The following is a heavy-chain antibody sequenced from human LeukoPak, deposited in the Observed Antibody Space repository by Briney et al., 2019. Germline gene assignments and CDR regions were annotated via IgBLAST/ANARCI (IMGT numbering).Heavy chain of an antibody. J-gene: IGHJ4*02. CDR2: VIPYNGNT. V-gene: IGHV1-18*01. Sequence: ASVKVSCKASDYTFTSYGISWVRQAPGQGLEWMGWVIPYNGNTNYAQNLQGRVSMTTDTSTTTAYMVLTSLTSDDTAVYYCARGGTTSWVGPFDHWGQGTLVTVSS. CDR3: ARGGTTSWVGPFDH. CDR1: DYTFTSYG. D-gene: IGHD1-14*01.